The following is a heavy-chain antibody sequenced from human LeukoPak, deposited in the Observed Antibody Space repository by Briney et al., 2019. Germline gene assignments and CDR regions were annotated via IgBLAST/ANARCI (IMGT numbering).Heavy chain of an antibody. V-gene: IGHV4-38-2*02. CDR2: INHDRST. Sequence: PSETLSLTCSVSGYSISSGFYWTWIRQPPGKGLQWIGDINHDRSTNYNPSLKSRVTMSVDTSKNQFSLKVNSVTAADTALYYCARVTRRRTTGEIFGRYLDYWGLGTLVTVSS. D-gene: IGHD3-10*01. CDR1: GYSISSGFY. J-gene: IGHJ4*02. CDR3: ARVTRRRTTGEIFGRYLDY.